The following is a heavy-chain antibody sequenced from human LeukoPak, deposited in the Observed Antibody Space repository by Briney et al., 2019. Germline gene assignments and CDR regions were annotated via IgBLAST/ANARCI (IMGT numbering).Heavy chain of an antibody. CDR1: GGSISSYY. CDR2: IYYSGST. CDR3: ARAGAAVAGSFYFDY. J-gene: IGHJ4*02. V-gene: IGHV4-59*01. D-gene: IGHD6-19*01. Sequence: SETLSLTCTVSGGSISSYYWSWIRQPPGKGLEWIGYIYYSGSTNYNPSLKSRVTISVDTSKNQFSLKLSSVTAADTAVYYCARAGAAVAGSFYFDYWGQGTLVTVSS.